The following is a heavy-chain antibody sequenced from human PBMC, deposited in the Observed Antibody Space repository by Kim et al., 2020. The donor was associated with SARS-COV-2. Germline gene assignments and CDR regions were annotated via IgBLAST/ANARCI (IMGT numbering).Heavy chain of an antibody. J-gene: IGHJ6*02. CDR1: GGSISSYY. V-gene: IGHV4-59*13. D-gene: IGHD6-13*01. CDR2: IYYSGST. Sequence: SETLSLTCTVSGGSISSYYWSWIRQPPGKGLEWIGYIYYSGSTNYNPSLKSRVTISVDTSKNQFSLKLSSVTAADTAVYYCARDVAAAGKGDYYYYCGMDVWGHGTTVTVSS. CDR3: ARDVAAAGKGDYYYYCGMDV.